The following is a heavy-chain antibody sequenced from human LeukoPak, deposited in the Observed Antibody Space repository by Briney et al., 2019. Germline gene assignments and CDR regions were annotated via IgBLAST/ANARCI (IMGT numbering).Heavy chain of an antibody. J-gene: IGHJ4*02. V-gene: IGHV4-30-4*01. CDR2: IYYSGST. D-gene: IGHD6-13*01. Sequence: PSQTLSLTCTVSGGSISSGDSYWSWIRQPPGKGLEWIGYIYYSGSTYYNPSLKSRVTISVDTSKNQFSLKLSSVTAADTAVYYCARGIAAAAPADYFDYWGQGTLVTVSS. CDR3: ARGIAAAAPADYFDY. CDR1: GGSISSGDSY.